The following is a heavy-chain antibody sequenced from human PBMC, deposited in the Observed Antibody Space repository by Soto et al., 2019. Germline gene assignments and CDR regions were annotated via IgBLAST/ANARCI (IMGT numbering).Heavy chain of an antibody. J-gene: IGHJ5*02. CDR3: AKGGALNWFDP. CDR1: GFTFLSYA. V-gene: IGHV3-23*01. Sequence: RXVSLRLSGAASGFTFLSYAMSWVRQAPGKGLEWVSAISGSGGSTYYADSVKGRFTISRDNSKNTLYLQMNSLRAEDTAVYYCAKGGALNWFDPWGQGTLVTVSS. CDR2: ISGSGGST.